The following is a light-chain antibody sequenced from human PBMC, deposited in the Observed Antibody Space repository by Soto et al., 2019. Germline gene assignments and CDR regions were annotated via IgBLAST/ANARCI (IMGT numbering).Light chain of an antibody. CDR1: QTINTW. CDR3: QQYNGFSWT. CDR2: KAS. V-gene: IGKV1-5*03. J-gene: IGKJ1*01. Sequence: DIQMTQFPSTLSASVGDRVTISCRASQTINTWLAWYQQKPGKTPKVLVYKASTLDSGVPSRFSGSGSGTEFTLTINSLQPDDIATYYCQQYNGFSWTFGRGTKVEI.